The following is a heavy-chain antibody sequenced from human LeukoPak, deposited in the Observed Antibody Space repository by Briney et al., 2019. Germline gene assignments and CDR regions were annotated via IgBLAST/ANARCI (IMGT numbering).Heavy chain of an antibody. CDR3: AREGLDY. V-gene: IGHV1-8*01. CDR1: GYTFPNYD. J-gene: IGHJ4*02. CDR2: MNPNSGNS. Sequence: GASVKVSCKASGYTFPNYDINWVRQATGQGLEWMGYMNPNSGNSAYAQKFQGRVTITTDASISTAYMELSGLRSEDTALYYCAREGLDYWGQGTLVTVSS.